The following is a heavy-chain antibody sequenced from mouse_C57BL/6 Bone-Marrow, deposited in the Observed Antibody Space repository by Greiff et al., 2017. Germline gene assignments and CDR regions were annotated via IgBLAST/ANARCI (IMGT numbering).Heavy chain of an antibody. CDR1: GFTFSDYG. J-gene: IGHJ1*03. D-gene: IGHD1-1*01. V-gene: IGHV5-17*01. CDR2: ISSGSSTI. CDR3: ARTGSSNWYFDV. Sequence: EVQGVESGGGLVKPGGSLKLSCAASGFTFSDYGMHWVRQAPEKGLEWVAYISSGSSTIYSADTVKGRFTISRDNAKNTLFLQKTSLRSEDTAMYYCARTGSSNWYFDVWGTGTTGTVSS.